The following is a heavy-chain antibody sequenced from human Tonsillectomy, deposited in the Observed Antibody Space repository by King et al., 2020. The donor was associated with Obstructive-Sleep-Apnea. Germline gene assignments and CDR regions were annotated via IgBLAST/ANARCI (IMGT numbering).Heavy chain of an antibody. CDR2: INWNSGYI. CDR3: AKDRAGGVPDAFDI. V-gene: IGHV3-9*01. J-gene: IGHJ3*02. Sequence: EQLVQSGGGLVQPGRSLRLSCAASGFSFDDYAMHWVRQPPGKGLEWVSGINWNSGYIGYADSVKGRFTISRDNAKNSLYLQMNSLRAEDTALYYCAKDRAGGVPDAFDIWGQGTMVTVSS. CDR1: GFSFDDYA. D-gene: IGHD3-16*01.